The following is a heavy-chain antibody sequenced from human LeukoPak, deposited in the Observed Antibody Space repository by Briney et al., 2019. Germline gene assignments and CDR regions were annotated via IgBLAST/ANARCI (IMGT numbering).Heavy chain of an antibody. CDR2: ISSSSSYI. Sequence: GGSLRLSCAASGFTFSSYSMNWVRQAPGKGLEWVSSISSSSSYIYYADSVKGRFTISRDNSKNTLYLQMGSLRAEDMAVYYCARGSLAFGELLDYWGQGTLVTVSS. J-gene: IGHJ4*02. CDR1: GFTFSSYS. CDR3: ARGSLAFGELLDY. D-gene: IGHD3-10*01. V-gene: IGHV3-21*01.